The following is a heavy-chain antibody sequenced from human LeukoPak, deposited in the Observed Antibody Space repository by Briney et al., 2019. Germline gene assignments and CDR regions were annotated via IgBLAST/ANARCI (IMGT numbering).Heavy chain of an antibody. Sequence: GGSLRLSCAASGFTFSSYWMHWVRHGPGKGLVWVSRFLSDGSRTTYADSVKGRFTISGDNAKNTLYLQMNSLRAEETAVYYCARVGDYGSGFDFWGQGTLVTVSS. CDR2: FLSDGSRT. CDR1: GFTFSSYW. CDR3: ARVGDYGSGFDF. J-gene: IGHJ4*02. V-gene: IGHV3-74*01. D-gene: IGHD3-10*01.